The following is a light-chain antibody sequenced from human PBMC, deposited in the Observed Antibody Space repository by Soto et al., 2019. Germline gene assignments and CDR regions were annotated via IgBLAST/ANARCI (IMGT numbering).Light chain of an antibody. CDR3: AAWDDSLSGPV. V-gene: IGLV1-44*01. J-gene: IGLJ2*01. CDR1: SSNIGRNT. CDR2: GDN. Sequence: QSALTQPPSASGTPGQRVTMSCSGGSSNIGRNTVSWYQQLPGTAPKVLISGDNQRSSGVSDRFSGSKSGTSASLAISGLQSEDEADYYCAAWDDSLSGPVFGGGTKLTVL.